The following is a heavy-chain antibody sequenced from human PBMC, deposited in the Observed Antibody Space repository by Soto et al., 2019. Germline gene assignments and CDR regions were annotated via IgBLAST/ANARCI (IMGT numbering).Heavy chain of an antibody. Sequence: EVQMVESGGGLVEPGGSVRLSCAASGFTFRNYWMHWVRQPPGKGMVWVSRVNGDCTNAAYAASVTCRFTISRDPAQNTLYLQTDWLRAEATALYHCARGTIWHGHDAFNVWGQGTMVTVSS. V-gene: IGHV3-74*01. CDR2: VNGDCTNA. CDR3: ARGTIWHGHDAFNV. J-gene: IGHJ3*01. CDR1: GFTFRNYW.